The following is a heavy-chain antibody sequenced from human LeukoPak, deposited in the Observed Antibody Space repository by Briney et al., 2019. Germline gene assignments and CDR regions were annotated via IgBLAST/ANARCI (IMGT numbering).Heavy chain of an antibody. CDR3: ARDGVTMVRGVIYYYYGMDV. J-gene: IGHJ6*02. D-gene: IGHD3-10*01. V-gene: IGHV4-4*08. CDR1: DDSIKNYF. Sequence: SETLSLTCTVSDDSIKNYFWTWIRQSPGKGLEWIGRIYNSWTTNYNPSLKSRVTISVDTSKNQFSLKLSSVTAADTAVYYCARDGVTMVRGVIYYYYGMDVWGQGTTVTVSS. CDR2: IYNSWTT.